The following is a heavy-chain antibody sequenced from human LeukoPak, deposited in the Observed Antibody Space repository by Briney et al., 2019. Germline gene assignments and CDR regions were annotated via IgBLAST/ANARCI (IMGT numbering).Heavy chain of an antibody. CDR3: AKDGYYDSSGVLDY. Sequence: GGSLRLSCAASGFTFDDYAMHWGRQAPGEGLEWVSGISWNSGTIDYADSVKGRFTISRDNAKNSLYLQMNSLRAEDTALYYCAKDGYYDSSGVLDYWGQGTLVTVSS. J-gene: IGHJ4*02. V-gene: IGHV3-9*01. CDR2: ISWNSGTI. D-gene: IGHD3-22*01. CDR1: GFTFDDYA.